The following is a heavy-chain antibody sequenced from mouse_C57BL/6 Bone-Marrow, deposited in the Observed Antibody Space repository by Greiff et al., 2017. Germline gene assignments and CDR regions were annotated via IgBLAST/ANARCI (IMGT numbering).Heavy chain of an antibody. CDR1: GSTFTSYG. D-gene: IGHD2-4*01. CDR3: ARSGNEYDENY. V-gene: IGHV1-81*01. CDR2: IYPRSGNT. Sequence: QVQLQQSGAELARPGASVKLSCKASGSTFTSYGISWVQQGTGQGLEWIGEIYPRSGNTYYNEKFKGKATLTADKSSSTAYMELRSLTSEDSAVYFCARSGNEYDENYWGQGTTLTVSS. J-gene: IGHJ2*01.